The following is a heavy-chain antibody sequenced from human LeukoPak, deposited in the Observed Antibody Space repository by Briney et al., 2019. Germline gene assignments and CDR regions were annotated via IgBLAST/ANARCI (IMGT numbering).Heavy chain of an antibody. CDR3: ARTLGYCSGCSCNGDAFDI. CDR2: IYYSGST. V-gene: IGHV4-59*01. CDR1: GGSISSYY. Sequence: SETLSLTCTVSGGSISSYYWSWIRQPPGKGLEWIGYIYYSGSTNYNPSLKSRVTMSVDTSKNQFSLKLSSVTAADTAVYYCARTLGYCSGCSCNGDAFDIWGQGTMVTVSS. J-gene: IGHJ3*02. D-gene: IGHD2-15*01.